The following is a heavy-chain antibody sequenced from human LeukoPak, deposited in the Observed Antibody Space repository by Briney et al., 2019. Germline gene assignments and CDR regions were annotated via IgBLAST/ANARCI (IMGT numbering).Heavy chain of an antibody. CDR1: GFTFSRFW. J-gene: IGHJ4*02. CDR3: ARENYFDY. Sequence: GGPLRLSCAASGFTFSRFWMGWVRQAPGKGLEWVANIKPDGSEKNYGDSVRGRFTISRDNARNSLYLQMNSLRAEDTAVYYCARENYFDYWGQGTLVTVSS. CDR2: IKPDGSEK. V-gene: IGHV3-7*04.